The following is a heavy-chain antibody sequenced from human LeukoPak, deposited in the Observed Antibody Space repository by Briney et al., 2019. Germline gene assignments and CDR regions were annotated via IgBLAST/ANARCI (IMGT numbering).Heavy chain of an antibody. D-gene: IGHD2-2*01. CDR2: ISSNGATT. CDR1: GFTFSSYA. Sequence: GGSLRLSCSASGFTFSSYAMHWVRQAPGKGLEYVSAISSNGATTYYADSVKGRFTISRDNAKNSLYLQMNSLRAEDTAFYYCAREGYCSTTSCAYGMDVWGQGTTVTVSS. J-gene: IGHJ6*02. CDR3: AREGYCSTTSCAYGMDV. V-gene: IGHV3-64*04.